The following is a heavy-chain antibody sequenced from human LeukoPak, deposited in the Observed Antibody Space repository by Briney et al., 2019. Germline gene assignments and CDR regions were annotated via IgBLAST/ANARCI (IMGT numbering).Heavy chain of an antibody. D-gene: IGHD5-24*01. CDR2: ISGSGGST. V-gene: IGHV3-23*01. Sequence: GGSLRLSCAASGFTFSSYAMSWIRQAPGKGLEWVSAISGSGGSTYYADSVKGRFTISRDNSKNTLYLQMNSLRAEDTAVYYCAKDLIPRDGYKRNAFDIWGQGTMVTVSS. J-gene: IGHJ3*02. CDR3: AKDLIPRDGYKRNAFDI. CDR1: GFTFSSYA.